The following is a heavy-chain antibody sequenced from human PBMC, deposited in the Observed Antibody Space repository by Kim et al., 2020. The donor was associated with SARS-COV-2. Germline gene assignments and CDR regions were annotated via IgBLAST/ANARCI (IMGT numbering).Heavy chain of an antibody. D-gene: IGHD1-26*01. V-gene: IGHV3-30*04. CDR3: AGVKYSGSWGAYFDY. Sequence: GGSLRLSCAASGFTFSSYAMHWVRQAPGKGLEWVAVISYDGSNKYYADSVKGRFTISRDNSKNTLYLQMNSLRAEDTAVYYCAGVKYSGSWGAYFDYWG. CDR1: GFTFSSYA. J-gene: IGHJ4*01. CDR2: ISYDGSNK.